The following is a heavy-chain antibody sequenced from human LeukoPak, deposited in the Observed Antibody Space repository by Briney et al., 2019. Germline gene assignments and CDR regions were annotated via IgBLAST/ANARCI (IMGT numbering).Heavy chain of an antibody. Sequence: GASVKVSCKASGGTFSSYAISWVRQAPGQGLEWMGRIIPILGIANYAQKFQGRVTITADKSTSTAYMELSSLRSEDTAVYCCARTGYSYGYYDDYFDYWGQGTLVTVSS. D-gene: IGHD5-18*01. CDR1: GGTFSSYA. CDR2: IIPILGIA. CDR3: ARTGYSYGYYDDYFDY. V-gene: IGHV1-69*04. J-gene: IGHJ4*02.